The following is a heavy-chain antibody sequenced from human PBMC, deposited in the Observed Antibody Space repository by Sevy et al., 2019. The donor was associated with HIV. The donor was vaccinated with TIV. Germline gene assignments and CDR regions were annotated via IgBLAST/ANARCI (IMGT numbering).Heavy chain of an antibody. CDR2: IYNSGST. J-gene: IGHJ4*02. CDR1: GGSFSSGNYY. CDR3: ARVDRAYYDGSAFDF. V-gene: IGHV4-61*02. D-gene: IGHD3-22*01. Sequence: SESLSLTCTVSGGSFSSGNYYWSWIRQPAGKGLEWIGRIYNSGSTNYNPSLESRVTISVDTSKNQFSLRLSSVTAADTAVYYCARVDRAYYDGSAFDFWGQGTLVTVSS.